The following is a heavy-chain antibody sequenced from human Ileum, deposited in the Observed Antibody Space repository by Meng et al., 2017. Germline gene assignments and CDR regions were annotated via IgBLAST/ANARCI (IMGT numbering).Heavy chain of an antibody. CDR3: ARIGFCSGRSCYGFFNY. D-gene: IGHD2-15*01. Sequence: QLQLQEPGPGLVKPSQTLSLTCTVSGDSISSGGYYWTWIRQHPGKGLEWIGYIYSSGGTYYTPSLKSLVTISLDTSKNQFSLRLSSVTAADTAVYYCARIGFCSGRSCYGFFNYWGQGTLVTVSS. V-gene: IGHV4-31*01. CDR2: IYSSGGT. J-gene: IGHJ4*02. CDR1: GDSISSGGYY.